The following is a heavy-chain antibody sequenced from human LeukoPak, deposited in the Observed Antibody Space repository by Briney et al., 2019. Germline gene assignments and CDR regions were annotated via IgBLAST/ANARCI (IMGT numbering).Heavy chain of an antibody. CDR3: AKNVVVKRYIDF. Sequence: TGGSQTLSCAPSGFTFSNHAMSWARQAPGEGLQWVAVISGGGCTREYEDFVNGRFTISRDNSKNTLSLQMNSLTVEDTAIYFCAKNVVVKRYIDFWGQGTLVTVST. CDR1: GFTFSNHA. CDR2: ISGGGCTR. V-gene: IGHV3-23*01. J-gene: IGHJ4*02. D-gene: IGHD2-15*01.